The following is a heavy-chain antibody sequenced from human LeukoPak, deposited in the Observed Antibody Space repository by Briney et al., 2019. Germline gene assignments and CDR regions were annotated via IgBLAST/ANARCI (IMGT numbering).Heavy chain of an antibody. V-gene: IGHV4-4*07. Sequence: PSETLSLTCTVSGGSISGYFWSWTRQPAGKGLEWIGRIHPSGSSNYNPSLKSRLTMSVDTSKNQFSLNLSSVTAADTAVYFCARDGNVERPYDSWGQGTLVTVSP. CDR3: ARDGNVERPYDS. J-gene: IGHJ4*02. CDR1: GGSISGYF. CDR2: IHPSGSS. D-gene: IGHD1-26*01.